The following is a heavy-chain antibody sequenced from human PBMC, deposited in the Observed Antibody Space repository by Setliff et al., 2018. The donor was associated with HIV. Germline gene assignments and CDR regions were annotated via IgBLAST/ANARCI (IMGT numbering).Heavy chain of an antibody. V-gene: IGHV3-23*01. CDR2: ISGSESGI. D-gene: IGHD3-16*01. J-gene: IGHJ6*03. Sequence: GGSLRLSCAASGFTFSSYAMSWVRQAPGKGLEWVSSISGSESGISYADPVKGRFTISRDNFKNTLYLQMNSLRVEDTAVYYCAKGFYGNNYYYFYYMDVWGKGTTVSVSS. CDR1: GFTFSSYA. CDR3: AKGFYGNNYYYFYYMDV.